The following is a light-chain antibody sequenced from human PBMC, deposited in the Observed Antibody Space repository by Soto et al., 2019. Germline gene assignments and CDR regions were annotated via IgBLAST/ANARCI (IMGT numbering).Light chain of an antibody. CDR1: SSDVGGYNY. V-gene: IGLV2-8*01. CDR3: SSFAGFNIYV. Sequence: QSALTQPPSASGSPGQSVTISCTGTSSDVGGYNYVSWHQQHPGKAPKLIIYDVTKRPSGVPDRFSGSKSGYTASLTVSGLQAEDEANYYCSSFAGFNIYVFRTGSKVIVL. J-gene: IGLJ1*01. CDR2: DVT.